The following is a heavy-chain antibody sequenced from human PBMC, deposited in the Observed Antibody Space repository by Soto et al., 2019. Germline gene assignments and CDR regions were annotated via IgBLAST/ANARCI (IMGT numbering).Heavy chain of an antibody. CDR3: ATYSRPFDY. V-gene: IGHV3-23*01. D-gene: IGHD6-13*01. CDR2: ISATGTTA. Sequence: GGSLRLSCAASEFSFSSYALNWVRQAPGKGLEWVSAISATGTTAYYADSVKGRFTISRDNSKRTLFLQMDSLSPEDTAVYYCATYSRPFDYWGQGPLGTVSS. CDR1: EFSFSSYA. J-gene: IGHJ4*02.